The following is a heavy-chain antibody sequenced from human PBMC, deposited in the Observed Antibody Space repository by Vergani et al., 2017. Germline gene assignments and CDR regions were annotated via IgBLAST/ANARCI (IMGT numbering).Heavy chain of an antibody. J-gene: IGHJ3*02. CDR3: ASHDSSGWYGENDAFDI. Sequence: EVQLVESGGGLVQPGGSLRLSCAASGFTFRNYAMTWVRQAPGKGLEWVSIISDNGGTTYYADSVKGRFTISRDNAKNSLYLQMNSLRAEDTAVYYCASHDSSGWYGENDAFDIWGQGTMVTVSS. CDR1: GFTFRNYA. V-gene: IGHV3-23*04. CDR2: ISDNGGTT. D-gene: IGHD6-19*01.